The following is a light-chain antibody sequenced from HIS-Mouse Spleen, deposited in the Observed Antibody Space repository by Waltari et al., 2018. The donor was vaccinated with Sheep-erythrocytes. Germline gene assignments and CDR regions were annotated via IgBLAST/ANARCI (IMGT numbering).Light chain of an antibody. Sequence: AIQLTQSPSSLSASVGDRVTITCRASQGISSALAWYKQKPGKAPKFLIYDASSLESGVPSRFSGSGSGTDFTLTISSMQPEDFATYYCQQFNNYPRTFGQGTKVEIK. J-gene: IGKJ1*01. CDR2: DAS. CDR3: QQFNNYPRT. CDR1: QGISSA. V-gene: IGKV1D-13*01.